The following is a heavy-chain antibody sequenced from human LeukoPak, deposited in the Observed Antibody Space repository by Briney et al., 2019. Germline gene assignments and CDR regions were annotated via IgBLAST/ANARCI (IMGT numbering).Heavy chain of an antibody. CDR3: ARVTSRYSSSQYRYYYYYYMDV. J-gene: IGHJ6*03. D-gene: IGHD6-13*01. CDR2: ISPYNGNT. V-gene: IGHV1-18*01. Sequence: ASVTVSCKASGYTFTSYGMSWVRQAPGQGLEWMGWISPYNGNTNYAQKLQGRVTITTETTTSKAHMGLRRLTSDDTAVYYCARVTSRYSSSQYRYYYYYYMDVWGKGTTVTVSS. CDR1: GYTFTSYG.